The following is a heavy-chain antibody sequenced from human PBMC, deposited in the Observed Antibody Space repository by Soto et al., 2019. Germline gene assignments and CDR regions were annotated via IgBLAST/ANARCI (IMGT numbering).Heavy chain of an antibody. CDR2: ISWNSGSI. V-gene: IGHV3-9*01. CDR1: GFTFDDYA. CDR3: VRGREYSSSYYNWCDP. Sequence: EVQLVESGGGLVQPGRSLRLSCAASGFTFDDYAMHWVLQAPGKGLEWVSGISWNSGSIGYADSVKGRFTISRDNAKNFMYLQLNSLRAEDTALYYCVRGREYSSSYYNWCDPWGQVTLVTVSS. D-gene: IGHD6-6*01. J-gene: IGHJ5*02.